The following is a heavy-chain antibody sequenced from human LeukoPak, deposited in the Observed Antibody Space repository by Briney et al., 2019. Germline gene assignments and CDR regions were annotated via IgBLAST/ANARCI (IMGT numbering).Heavy chain of an antibody. CDR1: GFTLSSYW. CDR2: IKQDGSEK. V-gene: IGHV3-7*01. Sequence: GGSLRLSCAASGFTLSSYWMSWVRQAPGKGLEWVANIKQDGSEKYYVDSVKGRFTISRDSAKNSLYLQMNSLRAEDTAVYYCARALYTAMVNNWGQGTLVTVSS. CDR3: ARALYTAMVNN. J-gene: IGHJ4*02. D-gene: IGHD5-18*01.